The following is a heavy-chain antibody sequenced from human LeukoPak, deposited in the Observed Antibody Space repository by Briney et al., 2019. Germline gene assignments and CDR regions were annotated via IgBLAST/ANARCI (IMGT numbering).Heavy chain of an antibody. CDR1: GFAFSTQG. D-gene: IGHD3-22*01. V-gene: IGHV3-33*01. J-gene: IGHJ4*02. CDR3: ARDSGDSSGYYPGY. Sequence: GGSLRLSCATSGFAFSTQGMHWVRQAPGKGLEWVAAIWHDGDNKYYVDSVKGRFTISRDNSKNTVYLQMNSLRVEDTAVYYCARDSGDSSGYYPGYWGQGTLVTVSS. CDR2: IWHDGDNK.